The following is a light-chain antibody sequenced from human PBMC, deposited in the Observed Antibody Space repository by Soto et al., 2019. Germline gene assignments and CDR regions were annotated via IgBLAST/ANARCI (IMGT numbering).Light chain of an antibody. V-gene: IGKV1-5*01. Sequence: DIQMTQSPSTLSSSVLDGVTITFRASQRISTWLAWYQQKPGKAPKLLISDASSLETGVPSRFSGSGSGTEFTLTINSLQPDDFATYYCQQYKSYWTFGQGTKVDIK. CDR2: DAS. CDR1: QRISTW. CDR3: QQYKSYWT. J-gene: IGKJ1*01.